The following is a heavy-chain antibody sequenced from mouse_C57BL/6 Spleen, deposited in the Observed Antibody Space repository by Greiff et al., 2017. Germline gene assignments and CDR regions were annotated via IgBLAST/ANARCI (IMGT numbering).Heavy chain of an antibody. CDR2: INPGSGGT. CDR3: ARFGNWYFDV. CDR1: GYAFTNYL. Sequence: QVQLLQSGAELVRPGTSVKVSCKASGYAFTNYLIEWVKQRPGQGLEWIGVINPGSGGTKYTEKFKGKATLTADKSSNTAYMQISSLTSEDSAVYFCARFGNWYFDVWGTGTTVTVSS. V-gene: IGHV1-54*01. J-gene: IGHJ1*03. D-gene: IGHD1-1*01.